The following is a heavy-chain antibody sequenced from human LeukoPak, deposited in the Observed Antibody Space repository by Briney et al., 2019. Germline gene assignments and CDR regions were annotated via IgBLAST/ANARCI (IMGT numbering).Heavy chain of an antibody. V-gene: IGHV3-11*01. D-gene: IGHD5-12*01. CDR1: GFTFSDYY. CDR3: ARSDIVANPLRRGYDY. CDR2: ISSSGSTI. J-gene: IGHJ4*02. Sequence: GGSLRLSCAASGFTFSDYYMSWVRQAPGKGLEWVSYISSSGSTIYYADSVKGRFTISRDNAKNSLYLQMNSLRAEDTAVYYCARSDIVANPLRRGYDYWGQGTLVTVSS.